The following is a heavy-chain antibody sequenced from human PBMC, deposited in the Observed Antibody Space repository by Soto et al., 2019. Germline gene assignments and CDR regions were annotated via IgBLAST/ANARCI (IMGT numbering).Heavy chain of an antibody. D-gene: IGHD3-16*01. CDR2: SGTATII. CDR3: VRDHNWAFDF. V-gene: IGHV3-48*02. J-gene: IGHJ4*02. Sequence: LRLSSASSFFPFRGYSINWVRQAPGKGLEWLSYSGTATIIQYADSVRGRFTISRDNAKNSLFLQMNSLRDEDTAVYYCVRDHNWAFDFWGQGALVTVSS. CDR1: FFPFRGYS.